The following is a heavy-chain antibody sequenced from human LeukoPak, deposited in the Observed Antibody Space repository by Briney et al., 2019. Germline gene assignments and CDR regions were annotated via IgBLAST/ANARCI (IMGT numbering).Heavy chain of an antibody. CDR1: GGSFSGHY. V-gene: IGHV4-34*01. D-gene: IGHD3-10*01. CDR2: INHSGST. CDR3: ARGTRMVRGDY. Sequence: SETLSLTCAVYGGSFSGHYWSWIRQPPGKGLEWIGEINHSGSTNYNPSLKSRVTISVDTSKNQFSLKLSSVTAADTAVYYCARGTRMVRGDYWGQGTLVTVSS. J-gene: IGHJ4*02.